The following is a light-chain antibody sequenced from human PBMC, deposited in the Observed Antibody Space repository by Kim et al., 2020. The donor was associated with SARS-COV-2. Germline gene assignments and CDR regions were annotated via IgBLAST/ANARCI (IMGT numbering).Light chain of an antibody. Sequence: DIQMTQSPSSLPASAGDRVTITCQASQDIKKYLNWYQQKPGKAPHLLIYDASNLKTGVPSRFSGSGSGTDFSLTISNLQPEDTATYYYQQYDNLPLTFGGGTKVDIK. V-gene: IGKV1-33*01. CDR1: QDIKKY. J-gene: IGKJ4*01. CDR3: QQYDNLPLT. CDR2: DAS.